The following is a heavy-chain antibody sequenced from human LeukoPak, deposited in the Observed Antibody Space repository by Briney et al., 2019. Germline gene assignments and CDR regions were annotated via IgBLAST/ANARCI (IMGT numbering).Heavy chain of an antibody. D-gene: IGHD4-23*01. CDR2: IKEDGSEI. J-gene: IGHJ4*02. CDR1: AFTFSSYW. V-gene: IGHV3-7*01. CDR3: ARDRGYSSFDY. Sequence: PGGSLRLSCEASAFTFSSYWMSWVRQAPGKGLEWVANIKEDGSEINYVDSGKGRFTISRDNAKNSLFLQMNSLRVEDTAVYYCARDRGYSSFDYWGQGTLVTVSS.